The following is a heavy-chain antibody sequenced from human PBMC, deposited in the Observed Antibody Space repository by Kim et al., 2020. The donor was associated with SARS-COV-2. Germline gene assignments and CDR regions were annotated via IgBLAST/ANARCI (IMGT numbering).Heavy chain of an antibody. V-gene: IGHV3-30-3*01. Sequence: GGSLRLSCPASGFTFRNYALHWVRQAPGKGPEWVSVITYNRTNKYDADSVKGRLTISRANSKNTLYLHMNRRRIDNTTRYYCATHRAQRQTSGYFYGMN. CDR3: ATHRAQRQTSGYFYGMN. CDR1: GFTFRNYA. CDR2: ITYNRTNK. J-gene: IGHJ6*01.